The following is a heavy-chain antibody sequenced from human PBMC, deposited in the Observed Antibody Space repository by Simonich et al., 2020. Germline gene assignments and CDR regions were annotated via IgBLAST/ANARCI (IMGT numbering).Heavy chain of an antibody. J-gene: IGHJ4*02. CDR3: ARGIGSSWYFDY. Sequence: QVQLVQSEAEVKKHGDSVKVSCKASGYTFTSSDINRVRQATGKGFEWMGWMNPNSGNTGYAQKFQGRGSITRNTSISTAYMELSSLRSEDTAVYYCARGIGSSWYFDYWGQGTLVTVSS. CDR1: GYTFTSSD. V-gene: IGHV1-8*03. D-gene: IGHD6-13*01. CDR2: MNPNSGNT.